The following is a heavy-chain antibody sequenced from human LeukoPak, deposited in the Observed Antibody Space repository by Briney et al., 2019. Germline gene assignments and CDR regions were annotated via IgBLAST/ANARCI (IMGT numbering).Heavy chain of an antibody. CDR3: ASPIHYGDYNY. V-gene: IGHV4-34*01. Sequence: PSETLSLTCAVYGGSFSGYYWSWIRQPPGKGLEWIGEINHSGSTNYNPSLKSRVTITVDTAKNQSSLQLSSVTAADTAVYYCASPIHYGDYNYWGQGPLVTVSS. D-gene: IGHD4-17*01. J-gene: IGHJ4*02. CDR2: INHSGST. CDR1: GGSFSGYY.